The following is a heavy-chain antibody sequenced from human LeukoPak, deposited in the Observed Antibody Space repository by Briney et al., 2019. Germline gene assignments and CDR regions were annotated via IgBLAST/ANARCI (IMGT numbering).Heavy chain of an antibody. Sequence: SGTLSLTCAVSGVSISSSEWWIWVRQPPGQGLEWIGEIHRDGRTRYNPSLKSRVTMSMDHSKNQFSLSVTSVTAADTAIYYCGKTDIYFNPIDYWGPGSLATVSS. CDR2: IHRDGRT. J-gene: IGHJ4*02. CDR1: GVSISSSEW. CDR3: GKTDIYFNPIDY. V-gene: IGHV4-4*02. D-gene: IGHD3-10*01.